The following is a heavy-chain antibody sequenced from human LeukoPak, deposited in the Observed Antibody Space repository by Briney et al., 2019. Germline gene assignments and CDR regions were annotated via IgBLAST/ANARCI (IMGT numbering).Heavy chain of an antibody. V-gene: IGHV4-31*03. CDR1: GGSISSGGYY. J-gene: IGHJ5*02. CDR2: IYYSGST. CDR3: ARAYGSGRLNWFDP. D-gene: IGHD3-10*01. Sequence: SETLSLTCTVSGGSISSGGYYWSWIRQHPGKGLEWIGYIYYSGSTYYNPSLKSRVTTSVDTSKNQFSLKLSSVTAADTAVYYCARAYGSGRLNWFDPWGQGTLVTVSS.